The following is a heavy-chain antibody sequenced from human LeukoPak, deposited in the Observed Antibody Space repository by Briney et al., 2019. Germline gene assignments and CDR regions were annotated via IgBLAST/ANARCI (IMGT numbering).Heavy chain of an antibody. D-gene: IGHD4-17*01. CDR3: ARRRGGYGEGELDY. V-gene: IGHV3-66*04. J-gene: IGHJ4*02. Sequence: GGSLRLSCTASGFTASSKYMSWLRQAPGKGLEWVSFIRSDATTAYADSVKGRFTISRDDSRNTLYLQMNSLRVEDTAVYYCARRRGGYGEGELDYWGQGTLVTVPS. CDR1: GFTASSKY. CDR2: IRSDATT.